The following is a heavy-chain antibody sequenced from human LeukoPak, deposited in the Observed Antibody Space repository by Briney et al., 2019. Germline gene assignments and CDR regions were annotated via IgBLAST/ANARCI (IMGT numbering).Heavy chain of an antibody. CDR3: ARRPWGYSYGPSPYYYYMDV. CDR2: ISHSGST. V-gene: IGHV4-38-2*02. CDR1: TYSVSSGFS. D-gene: IGHD5-18*01. J-gene: IGHJ6*03. Sequence: SETLSLTCTVSTYSVSSGFSWGWIRQPPGKGLEWIGSISHSGSTHYNPSLKSRVTISVDTSKNQFSLKLSSVTAADTAVYYCARRPWGYSYGPSPYYYYMDVWGKGTTVTISS.